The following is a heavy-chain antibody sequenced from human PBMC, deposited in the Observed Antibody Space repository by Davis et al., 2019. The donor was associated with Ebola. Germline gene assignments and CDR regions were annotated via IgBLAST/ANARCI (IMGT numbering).Heavy chain of an antibody. V-gene: IGHV3-53*01. Sequence: GESLKISCTASDFTVSDNYMSWVRQAPGRGLEWVSIIYTGGGTYYADSVKGRFTISRDNSKNTLYVQMNSLRAEDTAVYYCAGAWDGNSYFHFWGQGTLVTVSS. J-gene: IGHJ4*02. CDR1: DFTVSDNY. CDR2: IYTGGGT. CDR3: AGAWDGNSYFHF. D-gene: IGHD4-23*01.